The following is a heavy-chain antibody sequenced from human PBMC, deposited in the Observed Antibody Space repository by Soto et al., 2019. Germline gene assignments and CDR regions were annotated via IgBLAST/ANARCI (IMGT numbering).Heavy chain of an antibody. CDR1: GYTFTSYD. CDR3: ARGRGTEYYYYYYMDV. D-gene: IGHD1-1*01. V-gene: IGHV1-8*01. Sequence: ASVKVSCKASGYTFTSYDINWVRQATGQGLEWMGWMNPNSGNTGYAQKFQGRVTMTRNTSISTAYMELSSLRSEDTAVYYCARGRGTEYYYYYYMDVWGKGTTVTV. CDR2: MNPNSGNT. J-gene: IGHJ6*03.